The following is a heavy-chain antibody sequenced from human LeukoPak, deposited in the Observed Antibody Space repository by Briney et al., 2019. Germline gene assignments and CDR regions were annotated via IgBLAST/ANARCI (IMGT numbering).Heavy chain of an antibody. CDR1: GGSISSTTYY. D-gene: IGHD3-9*01. CDR3: ARDPGALITMTINNWFDP. CDR2: IYYTGST. J-gene: IGHJ5*02. Sequence: SETLSLTCTVSGGSISSTTYYWGWIRQTPGKGLEWIGSIYYTGSTYSNPSLRSRVTISIDTSKDQFSLNLSSVTAADTAVYYCARDPGALITMTINNWFDPWGQGTLVTVYS. V-gene: IGHV4-39*07.